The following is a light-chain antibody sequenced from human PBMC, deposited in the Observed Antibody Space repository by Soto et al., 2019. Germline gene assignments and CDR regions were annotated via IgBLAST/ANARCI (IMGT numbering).Light chain of an antibody. V-gene: IGLV2-23*01. J-gene: IGLJ2*01. Sequence: QSALTQPASVSGSPGQSITISCTATNSDVGSYNLVSWYQQHPNKAPKLMIYEGSKRPSGVSNRFSGSKSGNTASLTISGLQAEDEADYYCCSYATSITSVVFGGGTKVTVL. CDR1: NSDVGSYNL. CDR2: EGS. CDR3: CSYATSITSVV.